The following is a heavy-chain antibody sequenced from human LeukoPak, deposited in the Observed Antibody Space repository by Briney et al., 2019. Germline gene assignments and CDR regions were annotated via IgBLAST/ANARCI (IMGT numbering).Heavy chain of an antibody. Sequence: SETLSLTCAVYGGSFSGYYWSWIRQPPGKGLERIGEINHSGSTNYNPSLKSRVTISVDTSKNQSSLKLSSVTAADPAVYFCSRVGYSYVINDWARTGLWAYPTKYYYHMDVLGKGTTVTVSS. CDR1: GGSFSGYY. CDR3: SRVGYSYVINDWARTGLWAYPTKYYYHMDV. CDR2: INHSGST. D-gene: IGHD5-18*01. J-gene: IGHJ6*03. V-gene: IGHV4-34*01.